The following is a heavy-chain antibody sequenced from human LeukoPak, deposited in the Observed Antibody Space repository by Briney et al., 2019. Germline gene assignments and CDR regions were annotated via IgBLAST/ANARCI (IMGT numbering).Heavy chain of an antibody. CDR2: INHSGST. CDR1: GGSFSGYY. D-gene: IGHD2-15*01. CDR3: ARDRGIDIPDAFDI. Sequence: PSETLSLTCAVYGGSFSGYYWSWISQPPGKGLEWIGEINHSGSTNYNPSLKSRVTISVDTSKNQFSLKLSSVTAADTAVYYCARDRGIDIPDAFDIWGQGTMVTVSS. V-gene: IGHV4-34*01. J-gene: IGHJ3*02.